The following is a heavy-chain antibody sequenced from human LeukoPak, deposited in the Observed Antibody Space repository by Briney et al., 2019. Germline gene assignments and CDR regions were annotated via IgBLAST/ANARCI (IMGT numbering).Heavy chain of an antibody. CDR2: IYCGGST. CDR3: ATGRGVYDSSGYYYRYFDN. CDR1: GFTVSSNY. D-gene: IGHD3-22*01. Sequence: GGSLRLSCTASGFTVSSNYMSWVRQAPGKGLEWVSYIYCGGSTNYRDSLKGRVTISRDKSKNTPYLQMNSLKAEDTAGYYCATGRGVYDSSGYYYRYFDNWGEGALVTVSS. J-gene: IGHJ4*02. V-gene: IGHV3-53*01.